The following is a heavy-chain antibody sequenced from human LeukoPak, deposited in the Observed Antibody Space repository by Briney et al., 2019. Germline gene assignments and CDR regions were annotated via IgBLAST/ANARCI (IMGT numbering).Heavy chain of an antibody. CDR3: ARYFYDSRGYYSYYLDY. CDR1: GRSISSGSY. V-gene: IGHV4-38-2*01. CDR2: VYHTGTT. Sequence: SETLSLTCVVSGRSISSGSYWGWIRQPPGKGLEWIGSVYHTGTTYYNPSLKSRVTISIDTSKNQFSLKLSSVTAADTAVYHCARYFYDSRGYYSYYLDYWGQGTLVTVSS. J-gene: IGHJ4*02. D-gene: IGHD3-22*01.